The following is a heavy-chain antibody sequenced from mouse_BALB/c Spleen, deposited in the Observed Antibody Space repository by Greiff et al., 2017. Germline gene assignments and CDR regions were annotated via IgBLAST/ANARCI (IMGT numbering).Heavy chain of an antibody. D-gene: IGHD2-2*01. V-gene: IGHV1-69*02. CDR3: TRDGYDPWFAY. Sequence: QVQLQQPEAELVRPGASVKLSCKASGYTFTSYWINWVKQRPGQGLEWIGNIYPSDSYTNYNQKFKDKATLTVDKSSSTAYMQLSSPTSEDSAVYYCTRDGYDPWFAYWGQGTLVTVSA. J-gene: IGHJ3*01. CDR1: GYTFTSYW. CDR2: IYPSDSYT.